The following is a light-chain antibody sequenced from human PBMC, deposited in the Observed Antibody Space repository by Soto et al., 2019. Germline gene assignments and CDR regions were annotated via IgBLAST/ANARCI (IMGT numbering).Light chain of an antibody. V-gene: IGKV3-15*01. CDR1: QSVNSD. CDR2: DAS. J-gene: IGKJ1*01. CDR3: QQYNDWPRT. Sequence: EIVMTQSPATLSASPGERVTLSCRASQSVNSDLAWYQQKPGQPPRLFIYDASTRATGFPARFSGSGSGTEFTLSISSLQSEDFAVYYCQQYNDWPRTFGQGTKVEI.